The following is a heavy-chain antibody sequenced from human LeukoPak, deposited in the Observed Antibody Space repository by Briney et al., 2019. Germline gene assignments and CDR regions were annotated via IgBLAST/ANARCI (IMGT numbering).Heavy chain of an antibody. CDR3: AKEGYCSSTSCYRLGY. CDR1: GFTFSTYG. J-gene: IGHJ4*02. Sequence: GGSLRLSCTASGFTFSTYGMHWVRQAPGKGLEWVAFIRYDGSNKYYADSVKGRFTISRDNSKNTLYLQMNSLRAEDTAVYYCAKEGYCSSTSCYRLGYWGQGTLVTVSS. V-gene: IGHV3-30*02. D-gene: IGHD2-2*02. CDR2: IRYDGSNK.